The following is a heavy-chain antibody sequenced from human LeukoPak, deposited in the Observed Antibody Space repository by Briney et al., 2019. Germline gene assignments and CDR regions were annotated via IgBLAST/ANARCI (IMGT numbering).Heavy chain of an antibody. CDR3: ARDLDGNYRFDF. D-gene: IGHD1-7*01. CDR2: INPNSRGT. CDR1: GYTFSGYY. Sequence: GASVKVSCKASGYTFSGYYIHWVRQAPGQGLEWMAWINPNSRGTHSAQKFQGRVTMTSDTSISTAYMELSSLTSDDTAVYYCARDLDGNYRFDFWGQSTLVTVSS. J-gene: IGHJ4*02. V-gene: IGHV1-2*02.